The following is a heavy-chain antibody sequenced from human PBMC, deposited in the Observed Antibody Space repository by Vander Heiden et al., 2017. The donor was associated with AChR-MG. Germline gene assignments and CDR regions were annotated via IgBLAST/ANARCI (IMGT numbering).Heavy chain of an antibody. CDR1: GFTFSRYW. D-gene: IGHD2-2*01. Sequence: EVQLVESGGGLVQPGGSLRLSCAASGFTFSRYWMTWVRQAPGKGREWGANIKQDGSEKYYVDSVKSRFTIYRDNAKNSLYLQMNSLRAEDTAVYYCARERYCSSTSCSYYYYGMDVWGQGTTVTVSS. CDR3: ARERYCSSTSCSYYYYGMDV. J-gene: IGHJ6*02. CDR2: IKQDGSEK. V-gene: IGHV3-7*01.